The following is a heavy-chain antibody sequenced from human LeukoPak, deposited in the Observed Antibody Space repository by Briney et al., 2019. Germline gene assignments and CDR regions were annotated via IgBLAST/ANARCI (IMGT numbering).Heavy chain of an antibody. V-gene: IGHV4-4*07. Sequence: SETLCLICTVSGGSISSYYWSWIRQPAGKGLEWIWRIYTSVGTNYNPSLKSRVTMSVDTSKHQFSLKLSSVTAADTAVYYCARVSAHGYQFDYWGQGTLVTVSS. CDR1: GGSISSYY. CDR2: IYTSVGT. D-gene: IGHD5-24*01. CDR3: ARVSAHGYQFDY. J-gene: IGHJ4*02.